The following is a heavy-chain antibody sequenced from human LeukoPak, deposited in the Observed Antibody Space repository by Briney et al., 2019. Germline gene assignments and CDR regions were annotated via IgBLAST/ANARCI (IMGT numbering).Heavy chain of an antibody. CDR2: ISYDGSNN. Sequence: TGGSLTLSCAVSGVTFSSYAMDWVRQAPGKGLGWEAFISYDGSNNCYTDSVKGRFTISRDNSKNTLYLQMHKLRAEAPAVYYCARVGPRWDYYDGCDYWGQGTLVTVSS. J-gene: IGHJ4*02. D-gene: IGHD3-22*01. CDR1: GVTFSSYA. V-gene: IGHV3-30*04. CDR3: ARVGPRWDYYDGCDY.